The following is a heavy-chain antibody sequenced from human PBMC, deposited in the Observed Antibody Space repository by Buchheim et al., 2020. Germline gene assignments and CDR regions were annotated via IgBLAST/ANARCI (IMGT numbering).Heavy chain of an antibody. V-gene: IGHV3-23*01. CDR3: AKEVEYYDILTGYSRLGFDY. CDR2: ISGSGGST. J-gene: IGHJ4*02. CDR1: GFTFSSYA. Sequence: EVQLLESGGGLVQPGGSLRLSCAASGFTFSSYAMSWVRQAPGKGLEWVSAISGSGGSTYYADSVKGRFTISRDNSKNTLSLQMNSLRAEDTAVYYCAKEVEYYDILTGYSRLGFDYWGQGTL. D-gene: IGHD3-9*01.